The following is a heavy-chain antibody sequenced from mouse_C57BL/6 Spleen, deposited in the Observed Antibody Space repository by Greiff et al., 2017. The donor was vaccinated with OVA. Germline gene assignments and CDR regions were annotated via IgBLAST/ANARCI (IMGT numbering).Heavy chain of an antibody. Sequence: VQLQQSGAELARPGASVKMSCKASGYTFTSYTMHWVKQRPGQGLEWIGYINPSSGYTKYNQKFKDKATLTADKSSSTAYMQLSSLTSEDSAVYYCGRKRTGPMDYWGQGTSVTVSS. D-gene: IGHD4-1*01. CDR3: GRKRTGPMDY. J-gene: IGHJ4*01. V-gene: IGHV1-4*01. CDR1: GYTFTSYT. CDR2: INPSSGYT.